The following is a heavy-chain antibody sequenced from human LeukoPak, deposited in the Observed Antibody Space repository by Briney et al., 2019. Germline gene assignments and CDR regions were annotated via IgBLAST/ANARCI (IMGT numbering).Heavy chain of an antibody. J-gene: IGHJ4*02. CDR2: IWYDGSNK. Sequence: GGSLRLSCAASGFTFSSYGMHWVRQAPGKGLEWVALIWYDGSNKYYADSVKGRFTISRDNSKNTLYLQMNSLRAEDTAVYYCARDPFPDDYNDYWGQGTLVTVSS. V-gene: IGHV3-33*01. CDR3: ARDPFPDDYNDY. CDR1: GFTFSSYG.